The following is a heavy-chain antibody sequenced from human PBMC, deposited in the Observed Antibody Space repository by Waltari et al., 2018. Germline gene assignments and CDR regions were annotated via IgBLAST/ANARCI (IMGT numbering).Heavy chain of an antibody. Sequence: QVQLVQSGAEVKKPGASVKVSCKASGYTFTGYYMHWVRQAPGPGLEWMGWINPNSGGTNYAQKFQGRVTMTRDTSISTAYMELSRLGSDDTAVYYCARIEPYDILTGYYPGNFDYWGQGTLVTVSS. CDR1: GYTFTGYY. CDR3: ARIEPYDILTGYYPGNFDY. V-gene: IGHV1-2*02. D-gene: IGHD3-9*01. J-gene: IGHJ4*02. CDR2: INPNSGGT.